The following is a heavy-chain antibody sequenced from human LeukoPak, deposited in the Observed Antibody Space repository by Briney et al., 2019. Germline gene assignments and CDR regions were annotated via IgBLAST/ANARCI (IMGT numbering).Heavy chain of an antibody. J-gene: IGHJ5*02. D-gene: IGHD3-9*01. Sequence: GASVKVSCKVSGYTLTELSMHWVRQAPGKGLEWMGGFDPEDGETIHAQKFQGRVTMTEDTSTDTAYMELSSLRSEDTAVYYCATKQTYYDILTGLTHNWFDPWGQGTLVTVSS. CDR1: GYTLTELS. CDR3: ATKQTYYDILTGLTHNWFDP. V-gene: IGHV1-24*01. CDR2: FDPEDGET.